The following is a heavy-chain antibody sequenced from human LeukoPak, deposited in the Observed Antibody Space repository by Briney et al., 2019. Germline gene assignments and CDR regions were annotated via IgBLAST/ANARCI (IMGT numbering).Heavy chain of an antibody. CDR3: ASVVTDYYDSSGYYDY. Sequence: PSQTLSLTCVVSGGSVTSGGYSWTWIRQPPGKGLEWIGYIYHSGNTYYNPPLKSRVTISVDRSENQFSLKLSSVTAADTAVYYCASVVTDYYDSSGYYDYWGQGALVTVSS. V-gene: IGHV4-30-2*01. CDR1: GGSVTSGGYS. CDR2: IYHSGNT. J-gene: IGHJ4*02. D-gene: IGHD3-22*01.